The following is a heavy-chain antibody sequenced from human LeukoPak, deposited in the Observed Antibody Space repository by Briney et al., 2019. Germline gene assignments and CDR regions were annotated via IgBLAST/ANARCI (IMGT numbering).Heavy chain of an antibody. CDR1: GGSFSGYY. CDR2: INHSGST. CDR3: ARSGVFPNAFDI. Sequence: ASETLSLTCAVYGGSFSGYYWSWIRQPPGKGLEWIGEINHSGSTNYNPSLKSRDTISVDTSKNQFSLKLSSVTAADTAVYYCARSGVFPNAFDIWGQGTMVTVSS. J-gene: IGHJ3*02. D-gene: IGHD3-3*01. V-gene: IGHV4-34*01.